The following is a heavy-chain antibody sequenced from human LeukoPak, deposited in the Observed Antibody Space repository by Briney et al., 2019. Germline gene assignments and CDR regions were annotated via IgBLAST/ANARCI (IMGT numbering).Heavy chain of an antibody. Sequence: GGSLRLSCAASGFTFSSYAMSWVRQAPGKGLEWVSTITGSGGGTFYADSVKGRFTISRDNSKNMVYLQMNSLRAEDTAVYYCAFVDTTSWGQGTLVTASS. D-gene: IGHD5-18*01. V-gene: IGHV3-23*01. J-gene: IGHJ5*02. CDR1: GFTFSSYA. CDR2: ITGSGGGT. CDR3: AFVDTTS.